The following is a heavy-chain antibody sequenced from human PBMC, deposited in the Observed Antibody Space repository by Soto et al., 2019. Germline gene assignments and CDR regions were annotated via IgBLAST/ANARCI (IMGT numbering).Heavy chain of an antibody. D-gene: IGHD1-26*01. CDR2: IIPIFDTA. J-gene: IGHJ5*02. CDR1: GGTYSSYV. CDR3: ARTYNGSYYYWFDP. V-gene: IGHV1-69*06. Sequence: SVKVSCKASGGTYSSYVISWVRQAPGQGLEWMGGIIPIFDTANYAQKFQGRVTITADKSTSTAYMELSSLRSDDTAVYYCARTYNGSYYYWFDPWGQGTLVTVSS.